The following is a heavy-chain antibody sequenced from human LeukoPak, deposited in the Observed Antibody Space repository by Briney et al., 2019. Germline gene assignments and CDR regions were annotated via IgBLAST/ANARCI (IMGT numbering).Heavy chain of an antibody. CDR2: IYYSGST. D-gene: IGHD4-11*01. CDR3: ARQALTTSYYYAMDV. V-gene: IGHV4-59*01. J-gene: IGHJ6*04. CDR1: RDSISSYY. Sequence: SETLSLTCTVSRDSISSYYRSWIRQPPGKGLEWIGYIYYSGSTNYNPSLKSRVTISVDTSKNQFSLKLSSVTAADTAVYYCARQALTTSYYYAMDVWGKGTTVTVSS.